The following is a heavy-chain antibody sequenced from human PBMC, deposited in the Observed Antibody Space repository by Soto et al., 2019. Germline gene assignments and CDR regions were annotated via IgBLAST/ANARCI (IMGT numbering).Heavy chain of an antibody. D-gene: IGHD2-8*01. Sequence: SETLSLTCAVYGGSFSGYYWSWIRQPPGKGLEWIGEINHSGSTNYNPSLKSRVTISVDTSKNQFSLKLSSVTAADTAVYYCASAMGVYYYYGMDVWGQGTTVTVSS. CDR1: GGSFSGYY. V-gene: IGHV4-34*01. J-gene: IGHJ6*02. CDR3: ASAMGVYYYYGMDV. CDR2: INHSGST.